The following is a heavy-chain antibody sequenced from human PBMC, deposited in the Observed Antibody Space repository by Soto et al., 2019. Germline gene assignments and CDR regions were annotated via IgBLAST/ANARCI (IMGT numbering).Heavy chain of an antibody. V-gene: IGHV4-59*01. CDR3: ARRPWRELLI. CDR1: GGSISSYY. D-gene: IGHD1-26*01. CDR2: IYYSGST. Sequence: QVQLQESGPGLVKPSETLSLTCTVSGGSISSYYWSWIRQPPGKGLEYIGYIYYSGSTNYNPSLKTRVTISVDTSKNQFSLKLSSVTAADTAVYYCARRPWRELLIWGQGTLVTVSS. J-gene: IGHJ4*02.